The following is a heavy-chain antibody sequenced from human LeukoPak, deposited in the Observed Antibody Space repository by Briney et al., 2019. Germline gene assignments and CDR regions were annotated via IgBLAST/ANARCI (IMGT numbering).Heavy chain of an antibody. Sequence: GRSLRLSCAASGFTFSSYGMHWVRQAPGKGLEWVAVISYDGSNKYYADSVKGRFTISRDNAKNSLYLQMNSLRAEDTAVYYCAGNSRFLESYWGQGTLVTVSS. V-gene: IGHV3-30*03. D-gene: IGHD3-3*01. CDR3: AGNSRFLESY. CDR1: GFTFSSYG. J-gene: IGHJ4*02. CDR2: ISYDGSNK.